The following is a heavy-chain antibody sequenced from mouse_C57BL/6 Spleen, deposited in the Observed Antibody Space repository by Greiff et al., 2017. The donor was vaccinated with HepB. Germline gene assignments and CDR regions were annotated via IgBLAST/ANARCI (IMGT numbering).Heavy chain of an antibody. Sequence: VQLQQPGAELVRPGSSVKLSCKASGYTFTSYWMHWVKQRPIQGLEWIGNIDPSDSETHYNQKFKDKATLTVDKSSSTAYMQLSSLTSEDSAVYYCARCYYGSRYFDVWGTGTTVTVSS. CDR2: IDPSDSET. J-gene: IGHJ1*03. CDR3: ARCYYGSRYFDV. CDR1: GYTFTSYW. D-gene: IGHD1-1*01. V-gene: IGHV1-52*01.